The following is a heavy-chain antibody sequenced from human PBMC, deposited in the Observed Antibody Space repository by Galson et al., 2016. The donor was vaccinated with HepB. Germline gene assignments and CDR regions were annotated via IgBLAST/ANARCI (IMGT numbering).Heavy chain of an antibody. CDR2: ITSLSRYK. CDR1: GFTFSRYT. Sequence: SLRLSCAASGFTFSRYTMNWVRQAPGKGLEWVSSITSLSRYKKYAESVKGRFPISRDNAKNSVYLQMDSLRAEETVVYYCAGVGSASLAEMVYATHDFEYWGQGALVTVSS. J-gene: IGHJ4*02. CDR3: AGVGSASLAEMVYATHDFEY. V-gene: IGHV3-21*01. D-gene: IGHD2-8*01.